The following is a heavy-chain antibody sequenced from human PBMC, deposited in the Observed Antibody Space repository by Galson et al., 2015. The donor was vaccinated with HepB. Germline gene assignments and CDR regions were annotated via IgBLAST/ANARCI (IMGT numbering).Heavy chain of an antibody. CDR1: GFTFSSYA. V-gene: IGHV3-23*01. Sequence: SLRLSCAASGFTFSSYAMSWVRQAPGKGLEWVSAISGSGGRTYYADSVKGRFTISRDNSKNTLYLQMNSLRAEDTAVYYCAKGGDWPYYYYYGMDVWGQGTTVTVSS. CDR2: ISGSGGRT. D-gene: IGHD2-21*02. CDR3: AKGGDWPYYYYYGMDV. J-gene: IGHJ6*02.